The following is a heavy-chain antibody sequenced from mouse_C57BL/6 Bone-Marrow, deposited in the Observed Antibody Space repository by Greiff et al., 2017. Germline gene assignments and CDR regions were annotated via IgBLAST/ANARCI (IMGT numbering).Heavy chain of an antibody. V-gene: IGHV1-18*01. CDR1: GYTFTDYN. J-gene: IGHJ2*01. CDR2: INPNNGGT. D-gene: IGHD2-10*01. Sequence: VQLQQSGPELVKPGASVKIPCKASGYTFTDYNMDWVKQSHGKSLEWIGDINPNNGGTIYNQKFKGKATLTVDKSSSTAYMELRSLTSEDTAVYYCARPPYYGNSYYCDYWGQGTTLTVAS. CDR3: ARPPYYGNSYYCDY.